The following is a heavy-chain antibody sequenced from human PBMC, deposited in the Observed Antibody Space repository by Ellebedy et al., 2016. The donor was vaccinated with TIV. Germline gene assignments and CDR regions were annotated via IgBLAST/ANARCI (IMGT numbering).Heavy chain of an antibody. CDR1: GFTFSSYW. CDR3: ARDWEIFGVVIYCGRYYYYYYGMDV. CDR2: IKQDGSEK. J-gene: IGHJ6*02. V-gene: IGHV3-7*04. D-gene: IGHD3-3*01. Sequence: GESLKISCAASGFTFSSYWMSWVRQAPGKGLEWVANIKQDGSEKYYVDSVKGRFTISRDNAKNSLYLQMNSLRAEDTAVYYCARDWEIFGVVIYCGRYYYYYYGMDVWGQGTTVTVSS.